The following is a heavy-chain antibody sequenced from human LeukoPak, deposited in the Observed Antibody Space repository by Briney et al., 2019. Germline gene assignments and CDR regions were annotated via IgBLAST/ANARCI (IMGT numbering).Heavy chain of an antibody. D-gene: IGHD1-26*01. J-gene: IGHJ4*02. V-gene: IGHV3-21*06. CDR2: ISGSSSYM. CDR1: GFTFSSIS. Sequence: PGGSLRLSCAASGFTFSSISMNWVRQTPGKGLEWVSSISGSSSYMSYADSVKGRFTISRDNAKNSLYLQMNSLRAEDTAVYYCARFLRATLGKYWGQGILVTVSS. CDR3: ARFLRATLGKY.